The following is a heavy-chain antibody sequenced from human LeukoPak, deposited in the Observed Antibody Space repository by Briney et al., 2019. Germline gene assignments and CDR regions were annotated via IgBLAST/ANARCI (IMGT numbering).Heavy chain of an antibody. V-gene: IGHV3-30*03. D-gene: IGHD1-1*01. Sequence: PGRSLRLSCAASGFTFDNYGMHWVRQAPGKGLEWVAVIAYDGSNKYYADSVKGRFTISRDNSKNTLYLQMNSLRAEDTAVYYCARGPWSITGGMDVWGKGTTVTVSS. CDR1: GFTFDNYG. J-gene: IGHJ6*04. CDR2: IAYDGSNK. CDR3: ARGPWSITGGMDV.